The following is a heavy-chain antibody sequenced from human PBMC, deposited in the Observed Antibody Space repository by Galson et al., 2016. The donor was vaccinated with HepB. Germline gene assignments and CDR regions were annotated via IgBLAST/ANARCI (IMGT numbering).Heavy chain of an antibody. D-gene: IGHD3-3*01. J-gene: IGHJ6*02. CDR1: AYTLLAFD. Sequence: SVKVSCKAPAYTLLAFDIHWVRQAPGQGLEWMGWMNPNSGNTAYAQKFQGRVTITRDTSIGTVYMDLSSLTSVDTAVYYWTRRPARCSPRVAGVGGMDVWGQGTTVTVAS. CDR2: MNPNSGNT. V-gene: IGHV1-8*01. CDR3: TRRPARCSPRVAGVGGMDV.